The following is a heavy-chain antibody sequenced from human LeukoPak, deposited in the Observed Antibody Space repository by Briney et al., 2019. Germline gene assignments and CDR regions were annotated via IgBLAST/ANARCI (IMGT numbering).Heavy chain of an antibody. V-gene: IGHV4-39*01. J-gene: IGHJ5*02. CDR3: ARHCLYGYFSSTRLPPLGPLNWFDP. CDR2: IYYSGST. D-gene: IGHD2-2*03. CDR1: GGSISSSSYY. Sequence: SETLSLTCTVSGGSISSSSYYWGWIRQPPGKGLEWIGSIYYSGSTYYNPSLKSRVTISVDTSKNQFSLKLSSVTAADTAVYYCARHCLYGYFSSTRLPPLGPLNWFDPWGQGTLVTGPS.